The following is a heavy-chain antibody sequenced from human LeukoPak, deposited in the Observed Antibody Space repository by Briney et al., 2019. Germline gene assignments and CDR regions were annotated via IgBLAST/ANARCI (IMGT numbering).Heavy chain of an antibody. D-gene: IGHD6-19*01. J-gene: IGHJ5*02. CDR2: IYYSGST. Sequence: PSETLSLTCTVSGGSISSYYWSWIRQPPGKGLEWIGYIYYSGSTNYNPSLKSRVTISVDTSKNQFSLKLSSVTAADTALYFCARISYRRDWREADHWGQGTLVTVSS. V-gene: IGHV4-59*01. CDR1: GGSISSYY. CDR3: ARISYRRDWREADH.